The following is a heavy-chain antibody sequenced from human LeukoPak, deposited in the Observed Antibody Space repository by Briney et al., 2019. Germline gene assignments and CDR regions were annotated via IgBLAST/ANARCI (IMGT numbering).Heavy chain of an antibody. CDR1: GYTFTGYY. Sequence: ASVKVSCKASGYTFTGYYMHWVRQAPGQGLEWMGWINPNSGGTNYAQKFQGRVTMTRDTSISTAYMELSRLRSDDTAVYYCASASIAVAGTLWYYYYGMDVWGQGTTVTVSS. D-gene: IGHD6-19*01. V-gene: IGHV1-2*02. J-gene: IGHJ6*02. CDR3: ASASIAVAGTLWYYYYGMDV. CDR2: INPNSGGT.